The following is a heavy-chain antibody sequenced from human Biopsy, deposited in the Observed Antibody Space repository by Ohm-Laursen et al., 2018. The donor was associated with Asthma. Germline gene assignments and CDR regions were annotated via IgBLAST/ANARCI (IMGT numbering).Heavy chain of an antibody. D-gene: IGHD1-26*01. CDR2: ISFDGSNK. Sequence: SLRLSCAASGFVFSQCGMHWVRQAPGKGLDWVAVISFDGSNKNYTDSVKDRFTISRDNSRNTLHLQMNSLRAEDTAVYYCAKDVFPGWELRRGPDYWGQGTLVTVSS. V-gene: IGHV3-30*18. CDR1: GFVFSQCG. J-gene: IGHJ4*02. CDR3: AKDVFPGWELRRGPDY.